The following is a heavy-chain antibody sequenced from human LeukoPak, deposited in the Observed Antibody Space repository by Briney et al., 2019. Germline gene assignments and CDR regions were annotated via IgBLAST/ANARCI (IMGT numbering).Heavy chain of an antibody. J-gene: IGHJ5*02. CDR2: ISSSGSTI. V-gene: IGHV3-48*03. CDR3: VGSSGWFLNWFDP. D-gene: IGHD6-19*01. Sequence: GGSLRLSCAASGFTFSSYEMKWVRQAPGKGLEWVSYISSSGSTIYYADSVKGRFTISRDNDENSLYLQMNSLRAEDTAVYYCVGSSGWFLNWFDPWGQGTLVTVSS. CDR1: GFTFSSYE.